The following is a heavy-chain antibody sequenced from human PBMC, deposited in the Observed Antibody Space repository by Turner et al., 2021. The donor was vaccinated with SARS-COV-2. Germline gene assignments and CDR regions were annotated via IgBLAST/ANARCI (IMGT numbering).Heavy chain of an antibody. D-gene: IGHD1-26*01. CDR3: ARGGIDNHIYANWYVDL. J-gene: IGHJ2*01. CDR2: SDSSGSA. CDR1: GCSIQSYD. Sequence: APLQESGALLVRASSTLCVRCSVSGCSIQSYDLAWIRQPPGMGPEWIGESDSSGSANYKPYMKSPGYIITDAAKSHVILMMTSISAVYTVVSFYARGGIDNHIYANWYVDLWGRAIMVTVSS. V-gene: IGHV4-59*01.